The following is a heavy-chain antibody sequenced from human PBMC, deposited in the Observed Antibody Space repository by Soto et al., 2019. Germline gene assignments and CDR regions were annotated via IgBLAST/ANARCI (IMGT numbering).Heavy chain of an antibody. V-gene: IGHV4-59*08. CDR3: ARHMASHGIFPLFDP. CDR1: GGSISSYY. Sequence: SETLSITCTVPGGSISSYYWSWIRQPPGKGLEWIGYIYYSGSTNYNPSLKSRVTISVDTSKNQFSLKLSSVTAADTAVYYCARHMASHGIFPLFDPWGQGTLVTVS. CDR2: IYYSGST. J-gene: IGHJ5*02. D-gene: IGHD3-9*01.